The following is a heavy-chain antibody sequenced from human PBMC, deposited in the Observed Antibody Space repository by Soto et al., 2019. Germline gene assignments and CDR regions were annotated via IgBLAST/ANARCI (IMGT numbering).Heavy chain of an antibody. V-gene: IGHV3-23*01. J-gene: IGHJ3*02. CDR2: ISGSGGST. CDR1: GFTFSSYA. CDR3: AKDRVDIVVVVAAKLGAFDI. D-gene: IGHD2-15*01. Sequence: PGGSLRLSCAASGFTFSSYAMSWVRQAPGKGLEWVSAISGSGGSTYYADSVKGRFTISRDNSKNTLYLQMNSLRAEDTAVYYCAKDRVDIVVVVAAKLGAFDIWGQGTMVTVSS.